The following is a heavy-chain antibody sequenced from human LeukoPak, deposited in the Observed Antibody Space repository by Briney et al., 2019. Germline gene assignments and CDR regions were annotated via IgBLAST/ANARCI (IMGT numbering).Heavy chain of an antibody. Sequence: GASVKVSCKASGYTFTSYGISWVRQAPGQGLEWMGWISAYNGNTNYAQKFQGRVTITADESTSTAYMELSSLRSEDTAVYYCARSATLGDYYDSSGFLVAIDIWGQGTMVTVSS. D-gene: IGHD3-22*01. J-gene: IGHJ3*02. CDR1: GYTFTSYG. CDR2: ISAYNGNT. V-gene: IGHV1-18*01. CDR3: ARSATLGDYYDSSGFLVAIDI.